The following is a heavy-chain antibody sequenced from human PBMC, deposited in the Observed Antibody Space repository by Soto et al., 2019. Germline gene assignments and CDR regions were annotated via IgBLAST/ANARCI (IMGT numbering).Heavy chain of an antibody. CDR2: IYYSGST. CDR1: GGSISSYY. D-gene: IGHD6-13*01. V-gene: IGHV4-59*08. CDR3: ARQRYSSSWFDY. Sequence: SETLSLTCTVSGGSISSYYWRWIRQPPGKGLEWIGYIYYSGSTNYNPSLKSRVTISVDTSKNQFSLKLSSVTAADTAVYYCARQRYSSSWFDYWGQGTLVTVSS. J-gene: IGHJ5*01.